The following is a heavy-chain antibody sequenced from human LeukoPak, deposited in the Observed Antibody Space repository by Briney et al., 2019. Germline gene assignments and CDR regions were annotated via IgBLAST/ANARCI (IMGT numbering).Heavy chain of an antibody. Sequence: GGSLRLSCAASGFTFSNYGMSWVRQAPGKGLEWVSYISSSGSTIYYADSVKGRFTMSRDNAKNSLYLQMNSLRAEDTAVYYCARVTSPYVFDIWGQGTMVTVSS. J-gene: IGHJ3*02. CDR3: ARVTSPYVFDI. CDR1: GFTFSNYG. D-gene: IGHD3-3*01. V-gene: IGHV3-48*01. CDR2: ISSSGSTI.